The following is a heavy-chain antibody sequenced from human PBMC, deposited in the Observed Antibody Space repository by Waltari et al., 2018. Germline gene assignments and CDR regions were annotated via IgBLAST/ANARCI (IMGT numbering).Heavy chain of an antibody. CDR1: GYTFTSYD. Sequence: QVQLVQSGAEVKKPGASVKVSCKASGYTFTSYDINWVRQATGQGLAWMGWMNPNSGNTGYAQKFQGRVTMTRNTSISTAYMELSSLRSEDTAVYYCARWGYCSGGSCYWNLDYSGQGTLVTVSS. J-gene: IGHJ4*02. D-gene: IGHD2-15*01. V-gene: IGHV1-8*02. CDR3: ARWGYCSGGSCYWNLDY. CDR2: MNPNSGNT.